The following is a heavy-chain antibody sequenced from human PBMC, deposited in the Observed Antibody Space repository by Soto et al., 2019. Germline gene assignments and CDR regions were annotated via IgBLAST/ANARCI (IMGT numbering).Heavy chain of an antibody. CDR3: AREHYYDSSGTNFDY. CDR1: GGSISSGDYY. D-gene: IGHD3-22*01. V-gene: IGHV4-30-4*01. CDR2: IYYSGST. J-gene: IGHJ4*02. Sequence: SETLSLTCTVSGGSISSGDYYWSWIRQPPGKGLEWIGYIYYSGSTYYNPSLKSRVTISVDTSKNQFSLKLSSVTAADTAVHYCAREHYYDSSGTNFDYWGQGTLVTVSS.